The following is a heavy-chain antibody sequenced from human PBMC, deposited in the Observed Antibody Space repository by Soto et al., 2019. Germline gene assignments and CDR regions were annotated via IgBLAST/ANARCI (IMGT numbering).Heavy chain of an antibody. CDR1: GLTFTNYA. CDR3: AKDRGTNYYYYGMHV. Sequence: GGSLRLCSAASGLTFTNYAMSWVRQAPGKGLEWVSAISSSGVSLHYADSVRGRFSISRDNSQNTLYLQMNSLRAEDTAVYYCAKDRGTNYYYYGMHVWGQGTTVTVSS. D-gene: IGHD1-7*01. J-gene: IGHJ6*02. V-gene: IGHV3-23*01. CDR2: ISSSGVSL.